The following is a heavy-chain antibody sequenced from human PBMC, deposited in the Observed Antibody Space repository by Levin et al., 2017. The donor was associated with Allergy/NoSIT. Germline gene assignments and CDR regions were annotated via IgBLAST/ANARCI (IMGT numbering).Heavy chain of an antibody. J-gene: IGHJ4*02. CDR3: AREYGDYYFDY. CDR1: GFTFSSYW. CDR2: IKQDGSEK. Sequence: GESLKISCAASGFTFSSYWMSWVRQAPGKGLEWVANIKQDGSEKYYVDSVKGRFTISRDNAKNSLYLQMNSLRAEDTAVYYCAREYGDYYFDYWGQGTLVTVSS. V-gene: IGHV3-7*01. D-gene: IGHD4-17*01.